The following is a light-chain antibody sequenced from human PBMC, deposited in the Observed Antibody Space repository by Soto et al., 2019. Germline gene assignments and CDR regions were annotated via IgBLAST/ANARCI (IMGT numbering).Light chain of an antibody. CDR2: GAS. J-gene: IGKJ1*01. CDR1: QSVSGN. V-gene: IGKV3D-15*01. CDR3: QQYNNWPLRT. Sequence: EIVMTQSPATLSVSPGERATLPCRASQSVSGNLAWYQQKPGQAPRLLIYGASTRATGIPARFSGSGSGTEFTLTISSLQSEDFAVYYCQQYNNWPLRTFGQGTKVDIK.